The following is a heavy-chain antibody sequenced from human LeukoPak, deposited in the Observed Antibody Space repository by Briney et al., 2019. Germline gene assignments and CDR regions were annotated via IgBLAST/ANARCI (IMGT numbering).Heavy chain of an antibody. CDR2: IYYSGST. CDR3: ARVRGSSTKNYYFDY. CDR1: GGSISSYY. V-gene: IGHV4-59*01. D-gene: IGHD2-2*01. Sequence: RSSETPSLTCTVSGGSISSYYWNWIRQPPGKGLEWIGYIYYSGSTNYNPSLKSRVTISLDTSKNQFSLKLRSVTAADTAVYYCARVRGSSTKNYYFDYWGQGTLVTVSS. J-gene: IGHJ4*02.